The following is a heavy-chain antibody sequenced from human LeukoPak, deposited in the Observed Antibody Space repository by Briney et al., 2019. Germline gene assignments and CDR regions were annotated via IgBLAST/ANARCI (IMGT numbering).Heavy chain of an antibody. V-gene: IGHV3-21*01. CDR2: ISSSSSYI. CDR3: ARGLRSVVQSDY. CDR1: GFTFSSYS. J-gene: IGHJ4*02. D-gene: IGHD4-23*01. Sequence: PGGSLRLSCAASGFTFSSYSMNWVRQAPGKGLEWVSSISSSSSYIYYADSVKGRFTISRDNAKNSLYLQMNSLRAEDTAVYYCARGLRSVVQSDYWGQGTLVTVSS.